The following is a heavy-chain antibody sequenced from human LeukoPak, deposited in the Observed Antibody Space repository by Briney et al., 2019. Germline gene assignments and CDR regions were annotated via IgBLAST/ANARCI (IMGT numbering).Heavy chain of an antibody. Sequence: GGSLRLSCAASGFTFGSYSMNWVRQAPGKGLEWVSYISSGSSTIYYADSVKGRFTISRDNAKNSLYLQMNSLRAEDTAVYYCARGIWNDPYYWGQGTLVTVSS. CDR2: ISSGSSTI. CDR3: ARGIWNDPYY. D-gene: IGHD1-1*01. CDR1: GFTFGSYS. V-gene: IGHV3-48*01. J-gene: IGHJ4*02.